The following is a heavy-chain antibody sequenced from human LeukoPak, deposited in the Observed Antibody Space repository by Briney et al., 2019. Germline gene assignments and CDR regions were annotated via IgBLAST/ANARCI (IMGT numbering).Heavy chain of an antibody. V-gene: IGHV3-48*03. D-gene: IGHD5-18*01. Sequence: GGSLRLSCAASGFTFSSYEMNWGRQAPGKGLEWVSYISRSGSIIYNADSVKGRFTISRDNAKNSLYLQMNSLRTEDTAVYYCARAVLGYSWVYDYWGQGTLVTVSS. CDR2: ISRSGSII. CDR1: GFTFSSYE. CDR3: ARAVLGYSWVYDY. J-gene: IGHJ4*02.